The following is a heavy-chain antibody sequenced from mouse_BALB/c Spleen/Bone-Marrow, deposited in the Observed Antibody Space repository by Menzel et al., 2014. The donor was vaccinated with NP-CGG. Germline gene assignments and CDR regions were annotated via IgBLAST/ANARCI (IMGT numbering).Heavy chain of an antibody. D-gene: IGHD3-3*01. Sequence: EVMLVESGGDLVKPGGSLKLSCAASGFTFSSYGMSWVRQTPDRRLEWVATTSSGGSYTYYPDSVKGRFTISRDNAKNTLYLQMSSLKSEDTAMYYCAIHRDAMDYWGQGTSVTVSS. CDR2: TSSGGSYT. CDR3: AIHRDAMDY. J-gene: IGHJ4*01. CDR1: GFTFSSYG. V-gene: IGHV5-6*01.